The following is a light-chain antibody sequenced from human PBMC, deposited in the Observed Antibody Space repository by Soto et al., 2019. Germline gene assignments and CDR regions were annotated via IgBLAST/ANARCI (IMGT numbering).Light chain of an antibody. V-gene: IGKV3-20*01. CDR3: QQYGSSSLT. Sequence: DIVLTQSPGTLSLSPGERATLSCRASQSVSSCYLAWYQQKPGQAPRLLLYGTSSRATAIPDRFSGSGSGTDFTLTISRLEPEDFAVYYCQQYGSSSLTFGQGTQLDIK. J-gene: IGKJ1*01. CDR2: GTS. CDR1: QSVSSCY.